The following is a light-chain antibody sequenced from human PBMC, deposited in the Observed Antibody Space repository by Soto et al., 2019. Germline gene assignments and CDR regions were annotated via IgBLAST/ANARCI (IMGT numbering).Light chain of an antibody. J-gene: IGKJ5*01. CDR2: DAS. CDR1: QSVSSY. CDR3: QQRSNWPSIT. Sequence: SVLTQPPATLSLSPGERPTLSCRASQSVSSYLAWYQQKPGQAPRLLIYDASNRATGIPARFSGSGSGTDFALTISSLEPEDSAVYYCQQRSNWPSITFGQGTRLEIK. V-gene: IGKV3-11*01.